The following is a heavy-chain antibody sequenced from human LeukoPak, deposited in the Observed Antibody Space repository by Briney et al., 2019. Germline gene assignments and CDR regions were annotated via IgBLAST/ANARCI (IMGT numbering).Heavy chain of an antibody. CDR1: RDSISSSRYA. J-gene: IGHJ4*02. D-gene: IGHD6-6*01. Sequence: PSETLLLTCTVPRDSISSSRYAWGWFSQPPGKGLEWSGSIYNSGRTYYNPSHKSRVIISVATSKTQFSLKLSSVTAADTAVYYCARAMSIAARLQTIFDYWGQGTLVTVSS. V-gene: IGHV4-39*01. CDR3: ARAMSIAARLQTIFDY. CDR2: IYNSGRT.